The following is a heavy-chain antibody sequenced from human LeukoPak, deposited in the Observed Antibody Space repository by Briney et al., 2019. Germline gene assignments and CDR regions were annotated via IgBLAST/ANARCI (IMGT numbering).Heavy chain of an antibody. J-gene: IGHJ6*02. CDR1: GGSISSSSYY. V-gene: IGHV4-39*01. CDR2: IYYSGST. Sequence: SETLSLTCTVSGGSISSSSYYWGWIRQPPGKGLEWIGSIYYSGSTYYNPSLKSRVTISVDTSKTQFSLKLSSVTAADTAVYYCARQLITIFGVGPYYYYYYGMDVWGQGTTVTVSS. CDR3: ARQLITIFGVGPYYYYYYGMDV. D-gene: IGHD3-3*01.